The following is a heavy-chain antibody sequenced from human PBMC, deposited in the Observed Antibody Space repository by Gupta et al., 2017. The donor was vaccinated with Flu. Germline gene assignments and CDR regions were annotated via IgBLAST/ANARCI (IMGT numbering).Heavy chain of an antibody. CDR3: ARPKDSGDTFDY. V-gene: IGHV5-51*01. D-gene: IGHD6-19*01. Sequence: GWMGIIYPGDSDTRYSPSFQGQVTISADKSISTAYLQWSSLKASDTAMYYCARPKDSGDTFDYWGQGTLVTVSS. CDR2: IYPGDSDT. J-gene: IGHJ4*02.